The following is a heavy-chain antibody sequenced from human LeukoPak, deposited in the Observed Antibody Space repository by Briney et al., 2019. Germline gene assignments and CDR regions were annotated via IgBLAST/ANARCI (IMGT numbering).Heavy chain of an antibody. CDR1: GFTFSSYW. J-gene: IGHJ4*02. Sequence: GGSLRLSCAASGFTFSSYWMSWVRQAPGKGPEWVANIKQDGSEKYYVDSVKGRFTISRDNAKNSLYLQMNSLRAEDTAVYYCARGPLWAAEGYYFDYWGQGTLVTVSS. CDR3: ARGPLWAAEGYYFDY. CDR2: IKQDGSEK. D-gene: IGHD6-13*01. V-gene: IGHV3-7*01.